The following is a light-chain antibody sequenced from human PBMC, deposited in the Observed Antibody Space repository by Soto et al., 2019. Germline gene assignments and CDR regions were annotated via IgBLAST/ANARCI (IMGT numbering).Light chain of an antibody. CDR2: DAS. CDR3: HQYDSYPWT. CDR1: QSISTW. J-gene: IGKJ1*01. V-gene: IGKV1-5*01. Sequence: DIQMTQSPSTLSASVGDRVVITCRASQSISTWLAWYQQKPGKAPTLLISDASNLQSGVPSRFSGSGSGTEFTLTISSLQPDDFSTYYCHQYDSYPWTFGQGTKVDIK.